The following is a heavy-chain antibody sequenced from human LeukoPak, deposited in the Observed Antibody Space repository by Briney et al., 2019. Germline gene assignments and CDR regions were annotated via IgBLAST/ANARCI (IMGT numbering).Heavy chain of an antibody. J-gene: IGHJ5*02. CDR2: TYHSGST. CDR3: ARDGGVAPHNWFDP. V-gene: IGHV4-39*07. CDR1: GDSISTRSYY. Sequence: PSETLSLTCTVSGDSISTRSYYWGWIRQPPGKGLEWIGETYHSGSTNYNPSLKSRVTIAVDKSKNQFSLKLSYVTAADTAVYYCARDGGVAPHNWFDPWGQGTLVTVSS. D-gene: IGHD2-8*02.